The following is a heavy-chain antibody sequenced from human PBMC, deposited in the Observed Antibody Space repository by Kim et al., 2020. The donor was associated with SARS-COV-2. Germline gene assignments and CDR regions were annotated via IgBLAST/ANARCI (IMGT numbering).Heavy chain of an antibody. CDR1: GYSFTNYW. CDR3: ARQVGIVATHPYLDY. Sequence: GESLKISCKVSGYSFTNYWITWVRQMPGKGLEWMGRIDPSDSYTNYSPSFQGHVTISADKSISTAYLQWSSLKASDTAMYYCARQVGIVATHPYLDYWGQGTLVTVSS. D-gene: IGHD5-12*01. CDR2: IDPSDSYT. J-gene: IGHJ4*02. V-gene: IGHV5-10-1*01.